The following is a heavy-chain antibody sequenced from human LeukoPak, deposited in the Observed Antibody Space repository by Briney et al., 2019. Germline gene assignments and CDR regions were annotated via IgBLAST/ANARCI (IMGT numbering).Heavy chain of an antibody. CDR2: IYPGDSDT. CDR3: ARLLPYDSSGYYLGTYYFDY. D-gene: IGHD3-22*01. J-gene: IGHJ4*02. Sequence: GESLKISCKGSGYSFTSYWIGWVRQMPGKGLEWMGIIYPGDSDTRYSPSFQGQVTISADKSISTAYLQWSSLKASDTAMYYCARLLPYDSSGYYLGTYYFDYWGQGTLVTVSS. V-gene: IGHV5-51*01. CDR1: GYSFTSYW.